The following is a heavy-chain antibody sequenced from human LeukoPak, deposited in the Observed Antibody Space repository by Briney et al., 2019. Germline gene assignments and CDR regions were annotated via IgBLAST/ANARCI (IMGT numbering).Heavy chain of an antibody. J-gene: IGHJ3*02. D-gene: IGHD3-22*01. V-gene: IGHV3-33*06. CDR3: AKPHYYDSSGSYIAGAFDI. Sequence: GRSLRLSCAASGFTFSSYGMHWVRQAPGKGLEWVAVIWYDGSKKYYADSVKGRFTVSRDNSKNTLYLQMNSLRAEDTAVYYCAKPHYYDSSGSYIAGAFDIWGQGTMVTVSS. CDR1: GFTFSSYG. CDR2: IWYDGSKK.